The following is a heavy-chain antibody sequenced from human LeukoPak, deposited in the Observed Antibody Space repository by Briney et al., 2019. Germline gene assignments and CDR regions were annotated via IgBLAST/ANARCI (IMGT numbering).Heavy chain of an antibody. Sequence: GGSLRLSCAASGFTFSSYAVSWVRQAPGKGLEWVSAISGSGGSTYYADSVKGRFTISRDNSKNTLYLQMNSLRAEDTAVYYCAKDQGYSSSWYSVGWGQGTLVTVSS. J-gene: IGHJ4*02. V-gene: IGHV3-23*01. CDR2: ISGSGGST. CDR1: GFTFSSYA. D-gene: IGHD6-13*01. CDR3: AKDQGYSSSWYSVG.